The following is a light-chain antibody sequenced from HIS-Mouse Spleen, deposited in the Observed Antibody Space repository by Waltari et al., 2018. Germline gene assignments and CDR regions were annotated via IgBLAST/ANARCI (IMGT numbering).Light chain of an antibody. V-gene: IGKV4-1*01. J-gene: IGKJ3*01. CDR3: QQYYSTPFT. CDR2: WAS. CDR1: QSVLYSSNNKNY. Sequence: DIVMTQSPDSLAVSLGERATINCKSSQSVLYSSNNKNYLAWYQQKPGQPPQLPIYWASTRESGVPDRFSGSGSGTDFTLTISSLQAEDVAVYYCQQYYSTPFTFGPGTKVDIK.